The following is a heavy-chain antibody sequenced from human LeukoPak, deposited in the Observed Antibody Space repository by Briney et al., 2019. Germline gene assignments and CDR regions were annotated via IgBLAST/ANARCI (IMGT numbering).Heavy chain of an antibody. CDR3: AREWSVIYYYGMDV. D-gene: IGHD2-15*01. CDR2: IYYSGST. CDR1: GGSISSYY. Sequence: KSSETLSLTCTVSGGSISSYYWSWIRQPPGKGLEWIGYIYYSGSTYYNPSLKSRVTISVDTSKNQFSLKLSSVTAADTAVYYCAREWSVIYYYGMDVWGQGTTVTVSS. J-gene: IGHJ6*02. V-gene: IGHV4-30-4*08.